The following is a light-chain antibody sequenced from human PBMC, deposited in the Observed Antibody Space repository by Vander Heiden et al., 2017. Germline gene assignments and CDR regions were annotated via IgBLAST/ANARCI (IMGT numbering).Light chain of an antibody. J-gene: IGLJ2*01. CDR2: KDS. CDR1: AVSNQY. Sequence: SYKLTQPRPVSLSPGQTARITCSGDAVSNQYACWYQQKPAQAPVMVMYKDSERSSGSPDRFSGSSSGTTVTLTISGVQAEDEADYYCQSADSSGADVVFGGGTKLTVL. CDR3: QSADSSGADVV. V-gene: IGLV3-25*03.